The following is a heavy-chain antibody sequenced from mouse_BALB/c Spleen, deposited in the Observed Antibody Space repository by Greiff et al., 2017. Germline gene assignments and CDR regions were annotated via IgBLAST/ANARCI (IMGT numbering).Heavy chain of an antibody. CDR2: IDPENGNT. CDR3: ARRGYDGNTWFAY. D-gene: IGHD2-1*01. J-gene: IGHJ3*01. Sequence: VQLQQSGAELVRPGALVKLSCKASGFNIKDYYMHWVKQRPEQGLEWIGWIDPENGNTIYDPKFQGKASITADTSSNTAYLQLSSLTSEDTAVYYCARRGYDGNTWFAYWGQGTLVTVSA. CDR1: GFNIKDYY. V-gene: IGHV14-1*02.